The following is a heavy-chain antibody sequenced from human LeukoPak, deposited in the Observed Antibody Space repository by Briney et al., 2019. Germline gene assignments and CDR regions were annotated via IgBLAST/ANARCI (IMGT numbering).Heavy chain of an antibody. V-gene: IGHV1-18*01. J-gene: IGHJ4*02. CDR1: GYTFNSYG. CDR2: ISAYKGNT. Sequence: ASVTVSCKTSGYTFNSYGISWVRQAPGQGLEWMGWISAYKGNTNYAQKFQDRVTMTTDTSTSTAYMELRGLRSDDTAVYYCARLATRYCSSTSCSPGTYWGQGTLVTVSS. CDR3: ARLATRYCSSTSCSPGTY. D-gene: IGHD2-2*01.